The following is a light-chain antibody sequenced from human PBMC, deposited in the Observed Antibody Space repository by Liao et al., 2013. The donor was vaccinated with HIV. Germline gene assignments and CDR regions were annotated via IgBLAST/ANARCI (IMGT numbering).Light chain of an antibody. CDR3: QAWDTTTAV. V-gene: IGLV3-1*01. Sequence: SLELTQPPSVSVSPGQTASITCSGEKLGTKHVCWYQQKPGQSPALVIYQDSKRPSGIPERFSGYNFENTATLTIAGTEAMDEADYYCQAWDTTTAVFGGGTKLTVL. CDR2: QDS. CDR1: KLGTKH. J-gene: IGLJ2*01.